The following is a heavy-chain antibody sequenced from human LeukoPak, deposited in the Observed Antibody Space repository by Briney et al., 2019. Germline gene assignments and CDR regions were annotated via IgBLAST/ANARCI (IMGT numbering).Heavy chain of an antibody. D-gene: IGHD3-22*01. V-gene: IGHV3-7*05. CDR1: GFTFSSYW. CDR3: ARDLPGHITMIVVVPFDY. Sequence: GGSLRLSCAASGFTFSSYWMSWVRQAPGKGLGWVANIKQDGSEKYYVDSVKGRFTISRDNAKNSLYLQMNSLRAEDTAVYYCARDLPGHITMIVVVPFDYWGQGTLVTVSS. J-gene: IGHJ4*02. CDR2: IKQDGSEK.